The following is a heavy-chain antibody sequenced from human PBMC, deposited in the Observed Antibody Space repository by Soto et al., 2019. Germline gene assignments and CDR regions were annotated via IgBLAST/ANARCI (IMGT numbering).Heavy chain of an antibody. CDR1: GGSISSSSYY. V-gene: IGHV4-39*01. J-gene: IGHJ4*02. CDR2: IYYSGST. Sequence: TSETLSLTCTVSGGSISSSSYYWGWIRQPPGKGLEWIGSIYYSGSTYYNPSLKSRVTISADTSKNQFSLKLSSVTAADTAVYYCARHALVYSSGIYYFDYWGQGTLVTVSS. D-gene: IGHD6-19*01. CDR3: ARHALVYSSGIYYFDY.